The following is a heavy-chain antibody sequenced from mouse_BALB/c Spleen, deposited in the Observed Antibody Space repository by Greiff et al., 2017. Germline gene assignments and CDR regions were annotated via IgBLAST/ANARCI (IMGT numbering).Heavy chain of an antibody. CDR2: IDPANGNT. CDR1: GFNIKDTY. D-gene: IGHD1-2*01. CDR3: ASSLRLPSYYAMDY. J-gene: IGHJ4*01. Sequence: EVKLMESGAELVKPGASVKLSCTASGFNIKDTYMHWVKQRPEQGLEWIGRIDPANGNTKYDPKFQGKATITADTSSNTAYLQLSSLTSEDTAVYYCASSLRLPSYYAMDYWGQGTSVTVSS. V-gene: IGHV14-3*02.